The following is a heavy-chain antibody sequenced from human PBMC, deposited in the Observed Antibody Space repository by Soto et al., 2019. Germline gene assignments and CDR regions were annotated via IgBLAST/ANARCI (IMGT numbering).Heavy chain of an antibody. CDR1: GFTFSSYA. Sequence: GGSLRLSCAASGFTFSSYAMSWVRQAPGKGLEWVSAISGSGGSTYYADSVKGRFTISRDNSKNTLYLQMNSLRAEDTAVYYCATLNRVRGVNGGDYFDYWGQGTLVTVSS. CDR2: ISGSGGST. V-gene: IGHV3-23*01. D-gene: IGHD3-10*01. CDR3: ATLNRVRGVNGGDYFDY. J-gene: IGHJ4*02.